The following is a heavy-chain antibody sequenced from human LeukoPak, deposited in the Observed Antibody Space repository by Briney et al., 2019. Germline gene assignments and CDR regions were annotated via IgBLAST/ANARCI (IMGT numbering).Heavy chain of an antibody. CDR3: ARDSTDSSGYYYLSNWFDP. CDR2: INPNSGGT. D-gene: IGHD3-22*01. Sequence: GASVKVSCKASGYTFTGYYMHWVRQAPGQGLEWMGWINPNSGGTKYAQKFQGRVTMTRDTSISTAYMELSRLRSDDTAVYYCARDSTDSSGYYYLSNWFDPWGQGTLVTVSS. CDR1: GYTFTGYY. J-gene: IGHJ5*02. V-gene: IGHV1-2*02.